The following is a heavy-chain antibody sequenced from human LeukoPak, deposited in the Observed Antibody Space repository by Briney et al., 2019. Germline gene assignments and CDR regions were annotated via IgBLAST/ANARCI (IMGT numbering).Heavy chain of an antibody. Sequence: GGSLRLSCAPSGFTFRLYSMNWVRQAPGKGLEWVSYIRSSDGAIAYADSVKGRFTISRDDAKNSLYLQMNSLRDEDPAVYYCARDRDWAFDYWGQGTLISVSS. J-gene: IGHJ4*02. CDR2: IRSSDGAI. CDR3: ARDRDWAFDY. V-gene: IGHV3-48*02. D-gene: IGHD3-9*01. CDR1: GFTFRLYS.